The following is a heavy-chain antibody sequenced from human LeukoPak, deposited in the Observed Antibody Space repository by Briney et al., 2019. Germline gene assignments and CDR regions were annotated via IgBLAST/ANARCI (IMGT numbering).Heavy chain of an antibody. D-gene: IGHD3-3*01. Sequence: SQTLSLSCTVSGGSISSDDYYWSWIRQPPGKGLEWIGYIYYSGSTYYNPSLKSRVTISVDTSKNQFSLKLSSVTAADTAVYYCARVLAGHNSFDPWGQGTLVTVSS. V-gene: IGHV4-30-4*01. CDR2: IYYSGST. CDR3: ARVLAGHNSFDP. J-gene: IGHJ5*02. CDR1: GGSISSDDYY.